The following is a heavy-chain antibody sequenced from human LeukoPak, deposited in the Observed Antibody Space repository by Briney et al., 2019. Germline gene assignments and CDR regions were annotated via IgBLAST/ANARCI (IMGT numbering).Heavy chain of an antibody. J-gene: IGHJ4*02. Sequence: PGGSLRLSCAASGFTFDDYTMHWVRQAPGKGLEWVSLISWDGGSTYYADSVKGRFTISRDNSKNSLYLQMNSLRAEDTALYYCAKDGNWNYELYSPQKYYFDYWGQGTLVTVSS. CDR3: AKDGNWNYELYSPQKYYFDY. D-gene: IGHD1-7*01. CDR1: GFTFDDYT. CDR2: ISWDGGST. V-gene: IGHV3-43D*04.